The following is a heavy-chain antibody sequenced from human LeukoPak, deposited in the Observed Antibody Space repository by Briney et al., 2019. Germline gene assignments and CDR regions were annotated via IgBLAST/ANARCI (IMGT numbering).Heavy chain of an antibody. CDR3: ARMSGYCSSTSCYSWFAP. CDR2: TNPNSGGT. Sequence: ASVTVSCTASGYTFTGYYMHWVRHAPGQGLEWMGWTNPNSGGTNYAQKFQGRVTMTRDRSISTAYMELSRLRSADTAVYYCARMSGYCSSTSCYSWFAPWGQGTLVTVSS. D-gene: IGHD2-2*03. J-gene: IGHJ5*02. CDR1: GYTFTGYY. V-gene: IGHV1-2*02.